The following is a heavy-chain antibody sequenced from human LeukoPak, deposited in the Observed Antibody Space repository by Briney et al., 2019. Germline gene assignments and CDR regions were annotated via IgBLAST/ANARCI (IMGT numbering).Heavy chain of an antibody. V-gene: IGHV4-39*01. CDR3: ARSLEVAGPLDY. J-gene: IGHJ4*02. Sequence: SETLSLTCTVSGGSISTGTYYWGWIRQPPGKGLEWIGSIYYSGSTYYNPSLKSRVTISVDTSKNRFSLKVSSVTAADTAVYYCARSLEVAGPLDYWGLGTLVTVSS. CDR2: IYYSGST. CDR1: GGSISTGTYY. D-gene: IGHD6-19*01.